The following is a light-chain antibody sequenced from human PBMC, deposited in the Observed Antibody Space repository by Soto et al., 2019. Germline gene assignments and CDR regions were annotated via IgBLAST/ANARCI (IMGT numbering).Light chain of an antibody. CDR3: GTWDTSLTAYV. Sequence: QAVLTQPPSVSAAPGQKATISCSGSSSNIGSNYVSWYQQLPGTAPKLLIYDNNKRPSGIPDRFSGSKSGTSATLDITGLQTGDEADYYCGTWDTSLTAYVFGSGTKLTV. J-gene: IGLJ1*01. CDR1: SSNIGSNY. V-gene: IGLV1-51*01. CDR2: DNN.